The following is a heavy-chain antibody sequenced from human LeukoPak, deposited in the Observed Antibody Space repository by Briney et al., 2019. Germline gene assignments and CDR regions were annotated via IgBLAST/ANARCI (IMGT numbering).Heavy chain of an antibody. CDR3: ARATHYYDSSGYDY. J-gene: IGHJ4*02. CDR2: INWNGGST. CDR1: GFTFSSYA. D-gene: IGHD3-22*01. Sequence: GGSLRLSCAASGFTFSSYAMHWVRQAPGKGLEWVSGINWNGGSTGYADSVKGRFTISRDNAKHSLYLQMNSLRAEDTAFYYCARATHYYDSSGYDYWGQGTLVTVSS. V-gene: IGHV3-20*04.